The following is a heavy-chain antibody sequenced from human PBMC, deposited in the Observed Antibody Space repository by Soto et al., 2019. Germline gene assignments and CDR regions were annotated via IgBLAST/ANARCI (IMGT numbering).Heavy chain of an antibody. CDR2: MSPGSRYP. D-gene: IGHD2-15*01. CDR3: VRGGGGGLFDP. Sequence: GGSLRLSCAASGFTFSSYAVSWVRQAPGKGPEWISYMSPGSRYPAYADSVKGRFTVSRDNAKRSLFLQMTSLTAEDTAIYYCVRGGGGGLFDPWGQGTMVTVSS. V-gene: IGHV3-21*01. CDR1: GFTFSSYA. J-gene: IGHJ5*02.